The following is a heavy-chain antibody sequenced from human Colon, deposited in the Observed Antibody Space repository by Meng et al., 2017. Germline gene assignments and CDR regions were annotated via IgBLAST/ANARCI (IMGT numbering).Heavy chain of an antibody. V-gene: IGHV4-39*01. J-gene: IGHJ4*02. CDR3: ARRVHDGRHYHYFDY. CDR1: GGSIRSTSNY. CDR2: IYYSGAT. Sequence: QVQLQESGPGLVKPPETLPLPCIVPGGSIRSTSNYWDWVRQPPGTRLEWIGSIYYSGATYYNPSLKSRVTMSVDTSKNQFSLRLSSVTAADTAVYFCARRVHDGRHYHYFDYWGQGALVTVSS. D-gene: IGHD3-16*01.